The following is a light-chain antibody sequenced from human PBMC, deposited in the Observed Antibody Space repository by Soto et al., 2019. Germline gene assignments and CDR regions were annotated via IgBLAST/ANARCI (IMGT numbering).Light chain of an antibody. J-gene: IGKJ1*01. V-gene: IGKV1-17*03. CDR2: DAS. Sequence: DIQMTQSPSAMSASLGDRVTFTCRASQGISHYLAWFQQKPGEAPKRLIFDASTLQSGVPSRFSGSGSGTEFTLTITNLQPEDLATYYCLQYNNFWTFGQGTKVDIK. CDR1: QGISHY. CDR3: LQYNNFWT.